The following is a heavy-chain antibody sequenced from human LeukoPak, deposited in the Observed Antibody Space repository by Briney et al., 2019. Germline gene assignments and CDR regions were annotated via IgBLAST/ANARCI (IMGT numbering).Heavy chain of an antibody. CDR1: GFTFSIYS. Sequence: GGSLRLSCTASGFTFSIYSMNWVRQAPGMGLEWVSSISSSSSYIKYVDSVKGRFTISRDNAKNSLYLQMNSLRAEDTAMHYCARDLNDAFDIWGQGTMVTVSS. CDR2: ISSSSSYI. D-gene: IGHD3-9*01. J-gene: IGHJ3*02. CDR3: ARDLNDAFDI. V-gene: IGHV3-21*01.